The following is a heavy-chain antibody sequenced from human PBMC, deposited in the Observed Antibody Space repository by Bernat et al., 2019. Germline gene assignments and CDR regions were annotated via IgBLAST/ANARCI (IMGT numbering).Heavy chain of an antibody. V-gene: IGHV1-18*01. Sequence: QVQLVQSGAEVKKPGASVKVSCKASGYTFTSYGISWVRQAPGQGLEWMGWISAYNGNTNYAQKLQGRVTMTTDTSTSTAYMELRSLRSDDTAVYYGARLMGARLYYYYSGMDVWGQGPTSPASS. CDR3: ARLMGARLYYYYSGMDV. CDR2: ISAYNGNT. J-gene: IGHJ6*02. CDR1: GYTFTSYG. D-gene: IGHD3-16*01.